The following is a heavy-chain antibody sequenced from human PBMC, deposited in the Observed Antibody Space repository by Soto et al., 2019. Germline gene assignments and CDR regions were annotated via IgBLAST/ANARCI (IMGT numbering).Heavy chain of an antibody. CDR3: AKDTLYPVVSYFYYGLDV. J-gene: IGHJ6*02. V-gene: IGHV3-30*18. CDR2: ISFDGANH. CDR1: EFVFSDYG. Sequence: QGQLVESGGGVVQTGQSLRLSCAASEFVFSDYGLHWVRQAPGKGLEWVAAISFDGANHFYADSVRGRFTISRDNSNNTLYLRMNSLRPEDSAVYFCAKDTLYPVVSYFYYGLDVWGQGTTVTVSS. D-gene: IGHD2-8*01.